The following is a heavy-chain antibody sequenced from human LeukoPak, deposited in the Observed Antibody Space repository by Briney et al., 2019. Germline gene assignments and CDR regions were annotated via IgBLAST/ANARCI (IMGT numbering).Heavy chain of an antibody. V-gene: IGHV1-69*13. D-gene: IGHD3-10*01. CDR2: IIPIFGTA. Sequence: ASVKVSCKASGGTFSSYAISWVRQAPGQGLEWMGGIIPIFGTANYAQKFQGRVTITADESTSTAYMELSSLRSEDTAVYYCARDPRGEKVPNWFDPWGQGTLVTVSS. CDR3: ARDPRGEKVPNWFDP. J-gene: IGHJ5*02. CDR1: GGTFSSYA.